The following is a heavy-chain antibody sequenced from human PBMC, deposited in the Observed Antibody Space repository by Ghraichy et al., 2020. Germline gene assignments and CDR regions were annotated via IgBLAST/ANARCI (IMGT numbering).Heavy chain of an antibody. Sequence: GESLNISCKGSGYSFTSYWIGWVRQMPGKGLEWMGIIYPGDSDTRYSPSFQGQVTISADKSISTAYLQWSSLKASDTAMYYCARGGGSYPQSVVIDYWGQGTLVTVSS. D-gene: IGHD1-26*01. CDR2: IYPGDSDT. V-gene: IGHV5-51*01. CDR3: ARGGGSYPQSVVIDY. J-gene: IGHJ4*02. CDR1: GYSFTSYW.